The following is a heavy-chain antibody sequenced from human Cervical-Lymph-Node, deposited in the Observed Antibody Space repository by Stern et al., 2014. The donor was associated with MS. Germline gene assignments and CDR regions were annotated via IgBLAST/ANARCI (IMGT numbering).Heavy chain of an antibody. V-gene: IGHV4-4*02. Sequence: QVQLQESGPGLVKPSGTLSLTCAVSGGSISSSNWWSWVRQPPGKGLEWIGEIYHSGSTNYNPSLKSRVTISVDKSKNQFSLKLSSVTAADTAVYYCARVPPAMVRGVIRNWFDPWGQGTLVNVSS. D-gene: IGHD3-10*01. CDR1: GGSISSSNW. CDR2: IYHSGST. CDR3: ARVPPAMVRGVIRNWFDP. J-gene: IGHJ5*02.